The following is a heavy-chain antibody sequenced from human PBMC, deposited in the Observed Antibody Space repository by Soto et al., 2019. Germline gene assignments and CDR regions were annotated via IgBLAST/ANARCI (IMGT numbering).Heavy chain of an antibody. Sequence: QVQLVQSGAEVKKPGSSVKVSCKASGGSFSSYAISWVRQAPVQGLEWMGGITPIFGAPTYAQKFQGRVTIIADKSTSTAYMELSSLRSEDTALYYCARAGPVSGNHAFDIWGQGTLVTVSS. CDR2: ITPIFGAP. J-gene: IGHJ3*02. D-gene: IGHD6-19*01. V-gene: IGHV1-69*06. CDR3: ARAGPVSGNHAFDI. CDR1: GGSFSSYA.